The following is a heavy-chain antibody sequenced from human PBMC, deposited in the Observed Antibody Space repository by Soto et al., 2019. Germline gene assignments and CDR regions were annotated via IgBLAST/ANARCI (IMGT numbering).Heavy chain of an antibody. CDR3: AGGGGGSSYAYLPAD. CDR2: LSAGGSAT. Sequence: EVHLLESGGGLVQPGGSLRLSCAASGFIFSSSAMTWVRQAPGKGLEWVSGLSAGGSATYYAGSVKGRFTISRDKSKNPVYLQVIDLRVEDTALYYCAGGGGGSSYAYLPADWGHGTLVTVSS. V-gene: IGHV3-23*01. CDR1: GFIFSSSA. J-gene: IGHJ4*01. D-gene: IGHD5-18*01.